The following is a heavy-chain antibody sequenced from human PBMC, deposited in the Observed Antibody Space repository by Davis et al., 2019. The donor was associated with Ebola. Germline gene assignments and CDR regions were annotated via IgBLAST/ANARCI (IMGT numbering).Heavy chain of an antibody. J-gene: IGHJ6*04. CDR1: GASISSDGYS. CDR3: ARGLELHGMDV. CDR2: RYYSGTT. Sequence: LRLSCAVSGASISSDGYSYTWIRQPPGKGLEWIGYRYYSGTTYYNPSLKSRVTISVDRSKNHFSLKLSSVTAADTAVYYCARGLELHGMDVWGKGTTVTVSP. D-gene: IGHD1-7*01. V-gene: IGHV4-30-2*01.